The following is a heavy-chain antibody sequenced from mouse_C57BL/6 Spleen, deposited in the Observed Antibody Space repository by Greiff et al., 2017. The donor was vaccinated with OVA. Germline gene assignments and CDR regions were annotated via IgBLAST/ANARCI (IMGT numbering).Heavy chain of an antibody. CDR3: ARDRPRYYGSSYWYFDV. CDR1: GYTFTDYN. CDR2: INPNNGGT. Sequence: VQLKESGPELVKPGASVKMSCKASGYTFTDYNMHWVKQSHGKSLEWIGYINPNNGGTSYNQKFKGKATLTVNKSSSTAYMELRSLTSEDSAVYYCARDRPRYYGSSYWYFDVWGTGTTVTVSS. J-gene: IGHJ1*03. V-gene: IGHV1-22*01. D-gene: IGHD1-1*01.